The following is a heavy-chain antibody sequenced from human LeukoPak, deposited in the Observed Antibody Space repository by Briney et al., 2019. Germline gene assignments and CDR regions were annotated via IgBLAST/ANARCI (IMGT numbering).Heavy chain of an antibody. CDR2: SYYSGNT. D-gene: IGHD4-11*01. V-gene: IGHV4-39*01. CDR1: GGSISSSSYY. CDR3: ARLEMTTVYYFDF. Sequence: PSETLSLTCTVSGGSISSSSYYWGWIRQPPGKGLEWIGSSYYSGNTYYNPSLKSRVTISVDTSKNQFSLRLSSVTAADTAIYYCARLEMTTVYYFDFWGQGTLVTVSS. J-gene: IGHJ4*02.